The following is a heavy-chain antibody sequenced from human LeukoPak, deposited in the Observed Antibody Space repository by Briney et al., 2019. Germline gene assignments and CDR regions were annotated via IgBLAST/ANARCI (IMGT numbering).Heavy chain of an antibody. J-gene: IGHJ4*02. CDR2: ISWNSGSI. CDR1: GFTFDDYA. CDR3: AKDGESSSWYSSEYYFDC. V-gene: IGHV3-9*01. D-gene: IGHD6-13*01. Sequence: GGSLRLSCAASGFTFDDYAMHWVRQAPGKGLEWVSGISWNSGSIGYADSVKGRFTISRDNAKNSLYLQMNSLRAEDTALYYCAKDGESSSWYSSEYYFDCWGQGTLVTVSS.